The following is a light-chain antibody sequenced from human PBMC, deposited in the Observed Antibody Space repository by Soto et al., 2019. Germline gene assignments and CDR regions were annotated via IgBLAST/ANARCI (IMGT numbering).Light chain of an antibody. J-gene: IGLJ2*01. CDR3: SSYAGSKNYVV. CDR1: SSDVGGYNY. CDR2: EVS. V-gene: IGLV2-8*01. Sequence: QSVLTQPPSASGSPGQSVTISCTGTSSDVGGYNYVSWYQQHPGKAPKLMIYEVSKRPSGVPDRFSGSKSGNTASLTVSGLQAEEEVNYYCSSYAGSKNYVVSGGGTKVPVL.